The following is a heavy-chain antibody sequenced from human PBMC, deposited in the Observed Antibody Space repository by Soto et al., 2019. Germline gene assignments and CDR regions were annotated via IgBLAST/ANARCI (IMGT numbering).Heavy chain of an antibody. CDR2: IVPMFGTT. Sequence: QVQLVQSGPELKKPGSSVKVSCKAPGDTFNSYGISWVRQAPGQGLEWMGGIVPMFGTTNLALKFEDRVTITADELTTTVYMEIRGLTSEDAAVYYCARDLADVHLWDAFDVWGHGTRVTVSS. CDR1: GDTFNSYG. CDR3: ARDLADVHLWDAFDV. V-gene: IGHV1-69*01. J-gene: IGHJ3*01. D-gene: IGHD6-13*01.